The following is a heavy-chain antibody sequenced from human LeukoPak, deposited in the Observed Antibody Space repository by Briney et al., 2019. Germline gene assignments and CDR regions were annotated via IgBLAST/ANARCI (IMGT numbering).Heavy chain of an antibody. Sequence: PGGSLRLSCAASGFTFSSYAMHWVRQAPGKGLEWVAVISYDGSNKYYADSVKGRFTISRDNSKNTLYLQMNSLRAEDTAVYYCARDHTVDTAMVTWFDPWGQGTLVTVSS. CDR3: ARDHTVDTAMVTWFDP. V-gene: IGHV3-30*04. J-gene: IGHJ5*02. D-gene: IGHD5-18*01. CDR2: ISYDGSNK. CDR1: GFTFSSYA.